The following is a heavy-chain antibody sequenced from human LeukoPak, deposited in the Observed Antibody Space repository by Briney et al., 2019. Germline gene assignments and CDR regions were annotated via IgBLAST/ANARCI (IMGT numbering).Heavy chain of an antibody. CDR1: GYTFTSYD. J-gene: IGHJ6*04. V-gene: IGHV1-8*01. Sequence: GASVRVSCKASGYTFTSYDINWVRQATGQGLGWMGWMNPNSGNTGYAQKFQGRVTMTRNTSISTAYMELSSLRSEDTAVYYCARRAIQLEHMFDVWGEGTTVTVSS. CDR2: MNPNSGNT. CDR3: ARRAIQLEHMFDV. D-gene: IGHD1-1*01.